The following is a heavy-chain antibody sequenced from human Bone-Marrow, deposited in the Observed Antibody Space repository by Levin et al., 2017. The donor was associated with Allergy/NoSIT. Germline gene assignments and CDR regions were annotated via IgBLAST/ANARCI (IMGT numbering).Heavy chain of an antibody. CDR3: AKGSSAGPAYNWFDS. V-gene: IGHV3-9*01. CDR1: GFTFDDFA. D-gene: IGHD6-19*01. CDR2: ISWNSGDL. J-gene: IGHJ5*01. Sequence: GGSLRLSCAASGFTFDDFAMHWVRHTPGKGLEWVSGISWNSGDLYYADSVKGRFTISRDNAKKSLFLQMSSLRSDDTAFYYCAKGSSAGPAYNWFDSWGQGILVTVSS.